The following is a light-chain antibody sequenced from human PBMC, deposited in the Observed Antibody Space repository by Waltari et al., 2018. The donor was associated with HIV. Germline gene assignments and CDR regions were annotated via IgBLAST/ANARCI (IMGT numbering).Light chain of an antibody. CDR1: SLRTYY. J-gene: IGLJ1*01. Sequence: SSDLTQDPGVSVALGQKVRITCQGDSLRTYYAAWYQQKPGQAPILVVYGTTTRTAGVPDRVSGSAYGNSASLTFTGAQAVDEADYYCGSRDTSGYSFVFGPGTKVTLL. CDR2: GTT. V-gene: IGLV3-19*01. CDR3: GSRDTSGYSFV.